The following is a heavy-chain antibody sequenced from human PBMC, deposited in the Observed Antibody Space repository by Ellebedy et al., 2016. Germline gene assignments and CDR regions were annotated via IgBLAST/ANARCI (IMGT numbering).Heavy chain of an antibody. V-gene: IGHV3-21*01. J-gene: IGHJ4*02. CDR2: ISGRSTYL. CDR3: ARERLEWGDYIGDFDY. Sequence: GESLKISCVASGFTFVSHAMSWVRQAPGKGLEWVASISGRSTYLYYADSVRGRFTISRDNARDSLYLQMNSLRAEDTATYYCARERLEWGDYIGDFDYWGQGTLVTVSS. D-gene: IGHD1-26*01. CDR1: GFTFVSHA.